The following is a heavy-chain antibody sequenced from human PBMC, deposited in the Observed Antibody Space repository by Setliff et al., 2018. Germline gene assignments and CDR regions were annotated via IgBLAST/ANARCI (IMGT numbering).Heavy chain of an antibody. CDR3: ARVLVLGYNWFDP. V-gene: IGHV4-39*07. CDR1: GDSLSSGTQY. D-gene: IGHD3-10*01. J-gene: IGHJ5*02. CDR2: ISHSGNT. Sequence: SETLSLTCSVLGDSLSSGTQYWAWIRQSPEKGLEWIGEISHSGNTNYNPSLKSRVTISIDTSKNQFSLKVNSVTAADTAVYYCARVLVLGYNWFDPWGQGTLVTVSS.